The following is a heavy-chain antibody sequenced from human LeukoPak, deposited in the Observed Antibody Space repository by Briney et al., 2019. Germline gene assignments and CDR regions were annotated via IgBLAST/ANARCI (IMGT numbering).Heavy chain of an antibody. J-gene: IGHJ3*02. Sequence: GRSLRLSCAASGFTFYDYAMHWVRQAPGKGLEWVSGISWNSGSIVYPDCVKGRFTISRDNAKNSLYLKMNSLRAEDTALYYCAKDTAIYPDRGNDAFDIWGQGTMVTVSS. D-gene: IGHD5-18*01. CDR3: AKDTAIYPDRGNDAFDI. CDR2: ISWNSGSI. V-gene: IGHV3-9*01. CDR1: GFTFYDYA.